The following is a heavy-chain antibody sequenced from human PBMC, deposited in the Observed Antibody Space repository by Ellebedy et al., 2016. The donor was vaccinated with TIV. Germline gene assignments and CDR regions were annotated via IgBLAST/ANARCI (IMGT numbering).Heavy chain of an antibody. J-gene: IGHJ3*02. CDR1: GYTFTSYY. CDR3: ARDGSGSDAFDI. Sequence: ASVKVSCXASGYTFTSYYVHWVRQAPGQGLEWMGMINPSGGSTSYALKFQGRVTMTRDTSTSTAYMELRSLRSDDTAVYYCARDGSGSDAFDIWGQGTMVTVSS. V-gene: IGHV1-46*01. D-gene: IGHD3-10*01. CDR2: INPSGGST.